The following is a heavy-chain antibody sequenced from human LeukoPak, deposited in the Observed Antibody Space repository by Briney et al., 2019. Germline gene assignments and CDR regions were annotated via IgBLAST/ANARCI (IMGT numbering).Heavy chain of an antibody. CDR2: ISYDGNNK. D-gene: IGHD2-15*01. J-gene: IGHJ4*02. V-gene: IGHV3-30-3*01. CDR3: ARVGCSGGSCYPR. Sequence: GGSLRLSCAASGFTFSSFAVHWVRQAPGKGLEWVAVISYDGNNKYYADSVKGRFTFSRDNSKNTLYLQMNSLRAEDTAVYYCARVGCSGGSCYPRWGQGTLVTVSS. CDR1: GFTFSSFA.